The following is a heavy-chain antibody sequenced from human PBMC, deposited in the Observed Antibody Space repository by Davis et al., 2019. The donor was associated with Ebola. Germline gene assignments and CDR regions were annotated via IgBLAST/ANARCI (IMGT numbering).Heavy chain of an antibody. CDR3: VRDGAAGGGMDV. CDR1: GFTVSPFG. Sequence: GASLKISCAASGFTVSPFGMHWVRPAPGKGLEWVAFMRYDGSNKYSAGSVKARFTISRDNSRNTLSLQMNSLRVEDTAVYYWVRDGAAGGGMDVWGKGTTVTVSS. V-gene: IGHV3-30*02. CDR2: MRYDGSNK. J-gene: IGHJ6*04. D-gene: IGHD3-10*01.